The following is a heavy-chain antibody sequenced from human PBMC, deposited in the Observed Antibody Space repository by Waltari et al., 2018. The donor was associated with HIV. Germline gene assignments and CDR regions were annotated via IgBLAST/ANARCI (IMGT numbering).Heavy chain of an antibody. J-gene: IGHJ6*02. CDR1: GYTLPDLS. D-gene: IGHD1-26*01. CDR3: ATGGGTTSIQLYDLDV. CDR2: VDPEDDET. V-gene: IGHV1-24*01. Sequence: QVQQIQSGAAAKTPGASVKVSCQVFGYTLPDLSMHWVRQAPGKGLDWMGGVDPEDDETIYAQKFQGRVTMTEDTSTDSAYMELSSLTSEDTAVYYCATGGGTTSIQLYDLDVWGQGTTVTVSS.